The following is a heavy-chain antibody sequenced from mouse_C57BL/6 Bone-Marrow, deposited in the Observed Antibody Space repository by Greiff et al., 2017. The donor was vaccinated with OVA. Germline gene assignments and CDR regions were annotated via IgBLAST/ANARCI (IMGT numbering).Heavy chain of an antibody. CDR3: ARRTTVVATDYAMDY. CDR1: GYTFTSYW. D-gene: IGHD1-1*01. J-gene: IGHJ4*01. CDR2: IDPSDSYT. V-gene: IGHV1-50*01. Sequence: QVQLQQPGAELVKPGASVKLSCKASGYTFTSYWMQWVKQRPGQGLEWIGEIDPSDSYTNYDQKFKGKATLTVDTSSSTADMQLSSLTSEDSAVYYCARRTTVVATDYAMDYWGQGTSVTVSS.